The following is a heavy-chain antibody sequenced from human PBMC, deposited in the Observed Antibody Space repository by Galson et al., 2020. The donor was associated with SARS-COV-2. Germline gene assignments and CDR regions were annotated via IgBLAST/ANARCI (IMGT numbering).Heavy chain of an antibody. J-gene: IGHJ6*02. CDR3: ARDEGIRGYNYGRLYYGMDV. Sequence: NSGGSLRLSCAASGFPFSTYSMNWVRLAPGKGLDWVSSISTSSSYTYYVDSVKGRFSISRDNPRNSLYLQMNSLRAEDTAVYYCARDEGIRGYNYGRLYYGMDVWGQGTTVTVS. CDR2: ISTSSSYT. CDR1: GFPFSTYS. V-gene: IGHV3-21*01. D-gene: IGHD5-18*01.